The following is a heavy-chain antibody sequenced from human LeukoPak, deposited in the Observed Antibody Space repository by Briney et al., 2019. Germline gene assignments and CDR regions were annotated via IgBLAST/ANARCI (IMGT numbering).Heavy chain of an antibody. V-gene: IGHV3-74*01. D-gene: IGHD3-22*01. CDR2: ISPTGSTT. CDR3: AKVEGYYDSSGYPPLDAFDI. CDR1: GFSFSGHW. Sequence: GGSLRLSCIASGFSFSGHWMHWARQLPGKGLVWVSRISPTGSTTSYADSVKGRFTVSRDNAKNTLYLQVNNLRAEDTAVYYCAKVEGYYDSSGYPPLDAFDIWGQGTMVTVSS. J-gene: IGHJ3*02.